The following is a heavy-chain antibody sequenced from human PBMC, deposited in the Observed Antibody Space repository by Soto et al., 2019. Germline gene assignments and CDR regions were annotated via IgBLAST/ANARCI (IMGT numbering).Heavy chain of an antibody. J-gene: IGHJ4*02. CDR3: ARDSAYAFDY. V-gene: IGHV3-48*01. D-gene: IGHD2-2*01. CDR1: GFTFSMYS. CDR2: IRDTSNI. Sequence: GGSLRLSCAASGFTFSMYSMNWVRQAPGKGLEWLANIRDTSNIDYADSVKGRFTISSDNGRDSLYLQMNSLRAEDTAVYYCARDSAYAFDYWGQGALVTVSS.